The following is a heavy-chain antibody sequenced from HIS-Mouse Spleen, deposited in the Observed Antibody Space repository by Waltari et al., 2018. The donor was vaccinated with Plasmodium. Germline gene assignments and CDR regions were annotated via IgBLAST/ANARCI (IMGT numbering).Heavy chain of an antibody. CDR3: AKGSFIGSGYDPWAFDI. Sequence: QVQLVESGGGLVPPGGSLRLSCSDSGCTFSRYGMHSVRQAPGKGLEWVAVISYDGSNKYYADSVKGRFTISRDNSKNTLYLQMNSLRAEDTAVYYCAKGSFIGSGYDPWAFDIWGQGTMVTVSS. D-gene: IGHD5-12*01. CDR1: GCTFSRYG. J-gene: IGHJ3*02. V-gene: IGHV3-30*18. CDR2: ISYDGSNK.